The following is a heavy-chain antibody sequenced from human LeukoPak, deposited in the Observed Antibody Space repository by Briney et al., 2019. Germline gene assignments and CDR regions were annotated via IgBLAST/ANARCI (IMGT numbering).Heavy chain of an antibody. V-gene: IGHV3-23*01. CDR2: ISGSGGST. Sequence: GGFLRLSCAASGFTFSSYAMSWVRQAPGKGLEWVSAISGSGGSTYYADSVKGRFTISRDNSKNTLYLQMNSLRAGDTAVYYCAKGSYGLYYFDYWGQGTLVTVSS. J-gene: IGHJ4*02. D-gene: IGHD3/OR15-3a*01. CDR1: GFTFSSYA. CDR3: AKGSYGLYYFDY.